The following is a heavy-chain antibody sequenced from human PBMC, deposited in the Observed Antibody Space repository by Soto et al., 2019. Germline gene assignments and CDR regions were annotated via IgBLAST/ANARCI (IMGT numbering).Heavy chain of an antibody. J-gene: IGHJ6*02. V-gene: IGHV3-74*01. D-gene: IGHD4-17*01. CDR2: ISSDGSST. CDR3: ARDAFSLAYGGNSSYYYYGMDV. Sequence: EVQLVESGGDLVQPGGSLRLSCVASGFTLRSYWMHWVRQAPGKGLVWVSRISSDGSSTSYADSVKGRFTISRDNAKNTLYLQMNSLRAEDTAVYYCARDAFSLAYGGNSSYYYYGMDVWGQGTTVTVSS. CDR1: GFTLRSYW.